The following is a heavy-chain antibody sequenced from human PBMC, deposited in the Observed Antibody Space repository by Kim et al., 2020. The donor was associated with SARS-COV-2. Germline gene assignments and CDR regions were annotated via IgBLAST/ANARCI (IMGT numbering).Heavy chain of an antibody. J-gene: IGHJ5*02. Sequence: SETLSLTCAVYGGSFSGYYWSWIRQPPGKGLEWIGEINHSGSTNYNPSLKSRVTISVDTSKNQFSLKLSSVTAADTAVYYCARSYYDFWSGSSDGWFDPWGQGTLVTVSS. CDR1: GGSFSGYY. CDR3: ARSYYDFWSGSSDGWFDP. D-gene: IGHD3-3*01. CDR2: INHSGST. V-gene: IGHV4-34*01.